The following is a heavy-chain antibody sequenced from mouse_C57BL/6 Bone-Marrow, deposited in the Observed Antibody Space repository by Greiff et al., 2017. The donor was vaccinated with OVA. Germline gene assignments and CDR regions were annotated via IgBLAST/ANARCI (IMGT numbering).Heavy chain of an antibody. J-gene: IGHJ3*01. CDR3: ARRASYYGSSPFAY. CDR2: INPNNGGT. V-gene: IGHV1-18*01. CDR1: GYTFTDYN. Sequence: VQLKESGPELVKPGASVKIPCKASGYTFTDYNMDWVKQSHGKSLEWIGDINPNNGGTIYNQKFKGKATLTVDKSSSTAYMELRSLTSEDTAVYYCARRASYYGSSPFAYWGQGTLVTVSA. D-gene: IGHD1-1*01.